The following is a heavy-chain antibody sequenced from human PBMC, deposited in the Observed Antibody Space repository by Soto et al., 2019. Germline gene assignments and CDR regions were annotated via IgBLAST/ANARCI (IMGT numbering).Heavy chain of an antibody. CDR3: AMEAPDYYFDF. CDR2: IYYSGST. J-gene: IGHJ4*02. V-gene: IGHV4-31*03. D-gene: IGHD3-3*01. CDR1: GGSISSGGYY. Sequence: PSETLSLTCTVSGGSISSGGYYWSWIRQHPGKGLEWIGYIYYSGSTYYNPSLKSRVTISVDTSKNQFSLKLSSVTAEDTAVYYCAMEAPDYYFDFWGQGTLVTVSS.